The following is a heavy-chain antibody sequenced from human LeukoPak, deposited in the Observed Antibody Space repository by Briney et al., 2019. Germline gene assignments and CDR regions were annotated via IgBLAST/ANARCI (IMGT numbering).Heavy chain of an antibody. V-gene: IGHV1-24*01. CDR1: GYTLTELS. CDR2: FDPEDGET. J-gene: IGHJ4*02. D-gene: IGHD1-26*01. CDR3: ATARDSGSSVSPFDY. Sequence: ASVKVSCKVSGYTLTELSMHWVRQAPGKGLEWMGGFDPEDGETIYAQKFQGRVTMTEDTSTDTAYMELSSLRSEDTAVYYCATARDSGSSVSPFDYWGQGTLVTVSS.